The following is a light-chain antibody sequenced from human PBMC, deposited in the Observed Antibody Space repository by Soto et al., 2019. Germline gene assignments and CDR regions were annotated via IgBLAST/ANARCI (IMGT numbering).Light chain of an antibody. V-gene: IGKV1-39*01. J-gene: IGKJ2*01. Sequence: DIQMTQSPSSLSASVGDRVTITCRASQTITTYLNWYQQKPGKAPKLLIYAASSLQSGVPSRFSGSGSGTDFTLAISGLQAEEFATYYCQQSYSTPYTFGQGTKGEI. CDR3: QQSYSTPYT. CDR1: QTITTY. CDR2: AAS.